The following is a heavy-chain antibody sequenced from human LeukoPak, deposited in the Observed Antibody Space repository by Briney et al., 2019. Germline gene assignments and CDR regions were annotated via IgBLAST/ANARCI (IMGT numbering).Heavy chain of an antibody. Sequence: GGSLRLSCAPSVFTLSKYWMSWVRQAPGKGLEWVAHIKQDGGETYYVDSVKGRFSISRDNAKNSLYLQMGSLRAEDTAVYYCARWGGYTDYWGQGTLVTVSS. CDR1: VFTLSKYW. CDR3: ARWGGYTDY. D-gene: IGHD3-16*01. CDR2: IKQDGGET. V-gene: IGHV3-7*01. J-gene: IGHJ4*02.